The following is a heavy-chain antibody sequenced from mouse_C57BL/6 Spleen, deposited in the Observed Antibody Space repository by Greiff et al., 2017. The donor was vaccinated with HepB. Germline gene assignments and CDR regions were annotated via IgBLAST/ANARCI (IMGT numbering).Heavy chain of an antibody. D-gene: IGHD2-3*01. Sequence: EVQLQESGPGLAKPSQTLSLTCSVTGYSITSDYWNWIRQFPGNNLEYMGYISYSGSTYYNPSLKSRISITRDTSKNQYYLQLNSVTTEDTATYYCARYRDGLDYWGQGTTLTVSS. V-gene: IGHV3-8*01. J-gene: IGHJ2*01. CDR2: ISYSGST. CDR3: ARYRDGLDY. CDR1: GYSITSDY.